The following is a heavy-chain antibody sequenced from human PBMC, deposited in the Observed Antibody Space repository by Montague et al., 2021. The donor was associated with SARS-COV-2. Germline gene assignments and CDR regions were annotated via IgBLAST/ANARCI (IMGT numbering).Heavy chain of an antibody. V-gene: IGHV3-23*03. J-gene: IGHJ2*01. CDR3: AKDGATVRGLINWYFDL. D-gene: IGHD4-17*01. CDR2: IFGSGSST. Sequence: SLRLSCAASGFTFSNYAMNWVRQAPGKGLEWVSVIFGSGSSTYYSGSVRGRFTVSRDNSKNTLYPQMNNLRAEDTAVYYCAKDGATVRGLINWYFDLWGRGTPVTVSS. CDR1: GFTFSNYA.